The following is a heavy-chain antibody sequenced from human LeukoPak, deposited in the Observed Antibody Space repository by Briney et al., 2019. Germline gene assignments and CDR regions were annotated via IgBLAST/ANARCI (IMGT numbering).Heavy chain of an antibody. CDR2: IYSGGST. V-gene: IGHV3-66*01. J-gene: IGHJ4*02. D-gene: IGHD3-9*01. CDR3: AREVLNGLRYYFDY. CDR1: RFTVSSNY. Sequence: PGGSLRLSCAASRFTVSSNYMSWVRQAPGKGLEWVSVIYSGGSTYYADSVKGRFTISRDNSKNTLYLQMNSLRAEDTAVYYCAREVLNGLRYYFDYWGQGTLVTVSS.